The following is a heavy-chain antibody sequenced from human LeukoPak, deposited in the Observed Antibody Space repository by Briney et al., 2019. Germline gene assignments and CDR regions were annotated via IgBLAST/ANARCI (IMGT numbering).Heavy chain of an antibody. Sequence: PGGSLRLSCAASGFTFRSFGMHWVRQAPGKGLEWVAIIWYDGSNEYYADSVKGRFTISRDNSKNTLYLQMNSLRAEDTAVYYCAKDFLTGYLDYWGQGTLVAVSS. CDR3: AKDFLTGYLDY. D-gene: IGHD3-9*01. J-gene: IGHJ4*02. CDR2: IWYDGSNE. CDR1: GFTFRSFG. V-gene: IGHV3-33*06.